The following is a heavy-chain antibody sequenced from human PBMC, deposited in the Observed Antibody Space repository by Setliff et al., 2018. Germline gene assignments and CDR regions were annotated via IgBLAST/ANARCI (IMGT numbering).Heavy chain of an antibody. J-gene: IGHJ4*02. D-gene: IGHD3-10*01. CDR3: FGAGTCSY. CDR2: INPHGSEK. CDR1: GLSYTNDW. V-gene: IGHV3-7*01. Sequence: GESLKISCTASGLSYTNDWVSWVRQAPGKGLEWLASINPHGSEKYYADSVKGRFTISRDNAKNSLSLQMNNLGTEDTAVYYCFGAGTCSYWGQGTLVTSPQ.